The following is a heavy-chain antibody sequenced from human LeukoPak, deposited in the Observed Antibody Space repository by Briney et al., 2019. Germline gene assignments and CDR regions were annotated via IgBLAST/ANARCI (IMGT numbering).Heavy chain of an antibody. CDR1: X. D-gene: IGHD2-15*01. CDR2: XYYSGNT. CDR3: ARRVGYCSGGSCYLSGFDY. J-gene: IGHJ4*02. V-gene: IGHV4-59*08. Sequence: XWSWIRQPXGXGXEWIXYXYYSGNTNYNPSLKSRVTISVDTSKNQFSLKLSSVTAADTAVYYCARRVGYCSGGSCYLSGFDYWGQGTLVTVSS.